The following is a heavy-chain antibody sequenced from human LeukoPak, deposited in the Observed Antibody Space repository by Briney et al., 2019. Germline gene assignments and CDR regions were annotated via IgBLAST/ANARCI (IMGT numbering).Heavy chain of an antibody. V-gene: IGHV4-61*08. Sequence: SETLSLTCTVSGGSIRSGDYYWSWIRQPPGKGLEWIGYIYYRGSTNYNPSVKSRVTISVDTSKNQFSLKLNSVTAADTAVYYCARDDPLQAGYSSNYDAFDIWGQGTMVTVSS. CDR3: ARDDPLQAGYSSNYDAFDI. J-gene: IGHJ3*02. CDR1: GGSIRSGDYY. D-gene: IGHD6-13*01. CDR2: IYYRGST.